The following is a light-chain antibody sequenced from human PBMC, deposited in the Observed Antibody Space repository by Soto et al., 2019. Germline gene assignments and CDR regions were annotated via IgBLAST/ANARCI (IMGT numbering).Light chain of an antibody. V-gene: IGKV1-8*01. Sequence: AIRMTQSPSSFSASTGDRVTITCRASQGISSYLAWYQQKPGKAPKLLIYAASTLQSGVPSRFSGSGSGTDFTLTISSLQPEDFATYYCIQDYNYPLTFGGGTRVEIK. CDR3: IQDYNYPLT. CDR2: AAS. J-gene: IGKJ4*01. CDR1: QGISSY.